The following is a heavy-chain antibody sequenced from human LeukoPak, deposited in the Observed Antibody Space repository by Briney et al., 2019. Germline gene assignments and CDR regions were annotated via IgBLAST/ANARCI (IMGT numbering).Heavy chain of an antibody. CDR3: ARDPTAAVGNPRAMDV. D-gene: IGHD6-13*01. CDR1: GGSISSGGYY. Sequence: KPSETLSLTCTVSGGSISSGGYYWSWIRQPPGKGLEWIGYIYHSGTTYYNPSLKSRVTISVDTSKNQFSLKLTSVTAADTAVNYCARDPTAAVGNPRAMDVWGQGTTVIVSS. V-gene: IGHV4-30-2*01. J-gene: IGHJ6*02. CDR2: IYHSGTT.